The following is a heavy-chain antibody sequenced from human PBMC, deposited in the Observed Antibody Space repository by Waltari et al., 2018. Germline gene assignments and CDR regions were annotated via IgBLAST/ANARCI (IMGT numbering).Heavy chain of an antibody. CDR2: SNSDGSST. D-gene: IGHD6-19*01. Sequence: EVQLVESGGGLVQPGGSLRLSCAASGFTFSSYWMHWVRQAPGKGLVWVSRSNSDGSSTSYADSVKGRFTISRDNAKNTLYLQMNSLRAEDTAVYYCAREEAVAGPGDAFDIWGQGTMVTVSS. J-gene: IGHJ3*02. CDR3: AREEAVAGPGDAFDI. V-gene: IGHV3-74*01. CDR1: GFTFSSYW.